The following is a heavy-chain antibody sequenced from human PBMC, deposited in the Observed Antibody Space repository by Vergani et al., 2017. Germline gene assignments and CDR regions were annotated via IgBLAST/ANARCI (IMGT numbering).Heavy chain of an antibody. Sequence: EVQVVETGGGLVQPGGSLRLSCAASGFTVSSNYMSWVRQAPGKGLEWVSVIYSGGSTYYADSVKGRFIISRDNSKNTLYLQMNSLRAEDTAVYYCARSLGSLGQLLYYYYMDVWGKGTTVTVSS. V-gene: IGHV3-66*01. D-gene: IGHD4-23*01. CDR1: GFTVSSNY. CDR3: ARSLGSLGQLLYYYYMDV. J-gene: IGHJ6*03. CDR2: IYSGGST.